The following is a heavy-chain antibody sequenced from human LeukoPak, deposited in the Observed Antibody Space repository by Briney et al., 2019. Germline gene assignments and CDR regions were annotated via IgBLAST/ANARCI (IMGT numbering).Heavy chain of an antibody. D-gene: IGHD6-13*01. J-gene: IGHJ4*02. CDR2: IYYSGST. CDR1: GGSISSSSYY. CDR3: ARLIAAAGTRYFDY. Sequence: SETLSLTCTVSGGSISSSSYYWGWIRQPPGKGLEWIGSIYYSGSTYYNPSLKSRVTISVDTSKNQFSLKLSSVTAADTAVYYCARLIAAAGTRYFDYWDPGTLVTVSS. V-gene: IGHV4-39*01.